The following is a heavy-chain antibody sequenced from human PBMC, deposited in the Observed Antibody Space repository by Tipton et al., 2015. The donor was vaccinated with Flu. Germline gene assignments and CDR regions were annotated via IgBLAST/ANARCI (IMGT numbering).Heavy chain of an antibody. CDR1: GFIFHSYA. CDR2: ISGSGIST. J-gene: IGHJ3*02. Sequence: GSLRLSCAASGFIFHSYAMNWVRQAPGKGLEWVSSISGSGISTYYADSVKGRFTISRDNSKNTLYLEMSSLGAEDTAVYFCAKDLRSWPIPTRLPDAFDIWGQGTVVTVSS. V-gene: IGHV3-23*01. CDR3: AKDLRSWPIPTRLPDAFDI.